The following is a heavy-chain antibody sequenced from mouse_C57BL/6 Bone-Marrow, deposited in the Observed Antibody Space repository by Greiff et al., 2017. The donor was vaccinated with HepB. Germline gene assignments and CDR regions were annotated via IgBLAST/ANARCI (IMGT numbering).Heavy chain of an antibody. CDR3: TGDYEGGYYAMDY. D-gene: IGHD2-4*01. V-gene: IGHV1-5*01. Sequence: VQLKESVTVLSRPGASPKMSCKTSVYTFTSYWTHWVKQRPGQGLEWIGAIYPGNSDTSYNQKFKGKAKLTAVSSASTAYLELSRLTNEDSAVYYCTGDYEGGYYAMDYWGQGTSVTDSS. CDR1: VYTFTSYW. CDR2: IYPGNSDT. J-gene: IGHJ4*01.